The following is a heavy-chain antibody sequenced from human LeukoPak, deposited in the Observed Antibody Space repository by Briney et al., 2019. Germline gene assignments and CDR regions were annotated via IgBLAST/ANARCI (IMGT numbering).Heavy chain of an antibody. CDR2: INQSGST. D-gene: IGHD2-2*01. V-gene: IGHV4-34*01. J-gene: IGHJ6*03. CDR1: GGSFSGYY. Sequence: PSETLSLTCAVYGGSFSGYYWTWIRQAPGKGLEWIGEINQSGSTNYNPSLKSRVTISVDTSKNQFSLKMSSVTAADTAVYYCARRGYQLLLAYYYYMDVWGKGTTVTVSS. CDR3: ARRGYQLLLAYYYYMDV.